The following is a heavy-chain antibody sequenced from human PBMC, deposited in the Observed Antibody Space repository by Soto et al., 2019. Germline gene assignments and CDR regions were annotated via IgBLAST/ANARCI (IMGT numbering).Heavy chain of an antibody. CDR1: EYSFTSLD. CDR2: MQPSTGRT. CDR3: ARGVSAGVDY. D-gene: IGHD1-26*01. Sequence: SVKVSCKASEYSFTSLDINWVRQTAGQGLEWMGWMQPSTGRTGYAQKFQGRVTMTRDTSINTAYMELTTLTSDDTAFYYCARGVSAGVDYWGQGTLVTVSS. V-gene: IGHV1-8*01. J-gene: IGHJ4*02.